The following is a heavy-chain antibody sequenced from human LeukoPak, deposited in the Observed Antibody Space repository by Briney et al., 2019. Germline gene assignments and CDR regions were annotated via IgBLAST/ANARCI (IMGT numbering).Heavy chain of an antibody. CDR3: ASSLWFGELTDGNFDY. Sequence: GGSLRLSCAASGFTFSSYEMNWVRQAPGKGLEWVSYISSSGSTIYYADSVKGRFTISRDNAKNSLYLQMNSLRAEDTAVYYCASSLWFGELTDGNFDYWGQGTLVTVSS. V-gene: IGHV3-48*03. CDR2: ISSSGSTI. J-gene: IGHJ4*02. CDR1: GFTFSSYE. D-gene: IGHD3-10*01.